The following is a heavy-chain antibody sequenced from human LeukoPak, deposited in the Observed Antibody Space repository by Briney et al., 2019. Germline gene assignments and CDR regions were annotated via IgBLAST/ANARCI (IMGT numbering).Heavy chain of an antibody. V-gene: IGHV3-33*06. CDR3: AKGSHFYSSSWYLDY. J-gene: IGHJ4*02. D-gene: IGHD6-13*01. CDR1: GFTFSSYG. CDR2: IWYDGSNK. Sequence: GGSLRLSCAASGFTFSSYGMHWVRQAPGKGLEWVAVIWYDGSNKYYADSVKGRFTISRDNSKNTLYLQMNSLRAEDTAVYYCAKGSHFYSSSWYLDYWRQGTLVTVSS.